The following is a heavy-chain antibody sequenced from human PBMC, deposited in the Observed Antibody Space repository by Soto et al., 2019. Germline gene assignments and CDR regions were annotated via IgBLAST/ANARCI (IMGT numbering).Heavy chain of an antibody. D-gene: IGHD4-17*01. CDR3: AKDNYGEYYYYGMDV. V-gene: IGHV3-23*01. J-gene: IGHJ6*02. Sequence: EVQLLESGGGLVQPGGSLRVSCAASGFTFSSYAMNWVRQAPGKGLEWVSSIGGSGSTTYYEESVKGRFTISRDNSKNTLYLQMNSLTAEDTAVYYWAKDNYGEYYYYGMDVWGQGTTVTVSS. CDR1: GFTFSSYA. CDR2: IGGSGSTT.